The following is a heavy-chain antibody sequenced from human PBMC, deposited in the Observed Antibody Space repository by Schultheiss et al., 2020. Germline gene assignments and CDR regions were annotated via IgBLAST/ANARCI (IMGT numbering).Heavy chain of an antibody. CDR2: INSDGSST. CDR3: AKDMAARQSGVDY. CDR1: GFTFSSYW. D-gene: IGHD6-6*01. J-gene: IGHJ4*02. V-gene: IGHV3-74*01. Sequence: GGSLRLSCAASGFTFSSYWMHWVRQAPGKGLVWVSRINSDGSSTSYADSVKGRFTISRDNAKNSLYLQMNSLRAEDTALYYCAKDMAARQSGVDYWGQGTLVTVSS.